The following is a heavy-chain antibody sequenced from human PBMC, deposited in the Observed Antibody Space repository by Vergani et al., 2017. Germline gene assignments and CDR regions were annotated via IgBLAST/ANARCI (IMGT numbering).Heavy chain of an antibody. D-gene: IGHD5-24*01. CDR3: GRGSDNYN. CDR1: GFTFSSHA. V-gene: IGHV3-23*01. J-gene: IGHJ4*02. CDR2: IKKTGDST. Sequence: EVQLLQSEGAVVQPGGSLRLSCVASGFTFSSHAMSWVRQGHGQGLEWVSSIKKTGDSTHYADSVKGRFTISRDNSKNTLYLQRNRLRVEDTAGYYCGRGSDNYNWGQGTLVTVSS.